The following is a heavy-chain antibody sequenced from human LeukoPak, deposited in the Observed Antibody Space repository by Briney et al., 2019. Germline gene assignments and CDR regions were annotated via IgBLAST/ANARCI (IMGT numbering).Heavy chain of an antibody. Sequence: GGSLRLSCAGAEFTLSNYWMSWVRQAPGKGLEWVANIRQDGNEKYYVDSVKGRFTISRDNAKNSLYLQMNSLRAEDTAVYYCARTYYYGSGTSYGMDVWGQGTTVTVSS. V-gene: IGHV3-7*02. D-gene: IGHD3-10*01. J-gene: IGHJ6*02. CDR1: EFTLSNYW. CDR3: ARTYYYGSGTSYGMDV. CDR2: IRQDGNEK.